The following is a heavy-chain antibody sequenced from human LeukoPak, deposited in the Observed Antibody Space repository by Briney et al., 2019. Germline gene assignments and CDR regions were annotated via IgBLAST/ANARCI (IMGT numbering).Heavy chain of an antibody. CDR2: ISYDGSNK. CDR1: GFTFSSYA. V-gene: IGHV3-30-3*01. Sequence: GGSLRLSCAASGFTFSSYAMHWVRQAPGKGLEWVAVISYDGSNKYYADSVKGRFTISRDNSKNTLYLQMNSLRAEDTAVYYCARDGPVLLWFGESRYDAFDIWGQGTMVTVSS. CDR3: ARDGPVLLWFGESRYDAFDI. D-gene: IGHD3-10*01. J-gene: IGHJ3*02.